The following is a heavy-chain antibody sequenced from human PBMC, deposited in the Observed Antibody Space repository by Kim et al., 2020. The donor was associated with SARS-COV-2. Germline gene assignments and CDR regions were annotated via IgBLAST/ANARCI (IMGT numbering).Heavy chain of an antibody. CDR2: IKQDGSEK. Sequence: GGSLRLSCAASGFTFSSYWMSWVRQAPGKGLEWVANIKQDGSEKYYVDSVKGRFTISRDNAKNSLYLQMNSLRAEDTAVYYCASHIVVVVAATRYYYYGMDVWGQGTTVTVSS. CDR3: ASHIVVVVAATRYYYYGMDV. CDR1: GFTFSSYW. V-gene: IGHV3-7*03. D-gene: IGHD2-15*01. J-gene: IGHJ6*02.